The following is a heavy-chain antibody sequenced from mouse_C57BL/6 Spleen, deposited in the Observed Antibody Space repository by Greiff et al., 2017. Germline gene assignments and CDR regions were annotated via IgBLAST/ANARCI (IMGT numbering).Heavy chain of an antibody. Sequence: EVQLVESGGGLVKPGGSLKLSCAASGFTFSDYGMHWVRQAPEKGLEWVAYISSGSSTIYYADTVKGRFTISRDNAKNTLFLQMTSLRSEDTAMYYCARQGGIWFAYWGQGTLVTVSA. V-gene: IGHV5-17*01. CDR1: GFTFSDYG. CDR3: ARQGGIWFAY. CDR2: ISSGSSTI. J-gene: IGHJ3*01.